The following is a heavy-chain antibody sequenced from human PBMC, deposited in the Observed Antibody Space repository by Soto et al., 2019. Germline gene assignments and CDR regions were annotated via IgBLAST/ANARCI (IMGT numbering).Heavy chain of an antibody. D-gene: IGHD5-18*01. CDR3: AKDRDTAMEDYYYYGMDV. CDR2: ISYDGSNK. Sequence: PGGSLRLSCAASGFTFSSYGMHWVRQAPGKGLEWVAVISYDGSNKYYADSVKGRFTISRDSSKNTLYLQMNSLRAEDTAVYYCAKDRDTAMEDYYYYGMDVWGQGTTVTVSS. J-gene: IGHJ6*02. V-gene: IGHV3-30*18. CDR1: GFTFSSYG.